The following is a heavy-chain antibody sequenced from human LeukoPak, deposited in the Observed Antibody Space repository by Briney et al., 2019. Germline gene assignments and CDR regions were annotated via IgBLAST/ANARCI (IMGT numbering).Heavy chain of an antibody. CDR2: IKQDGSEK. D-gene: IGHD1-1*01. Sequence: GGSLRLSCAASGFTFSSYWMSWVRQAPGKGLEWVANIKQDGSEKYYVDSVKGRFTISRDNAKNSLYLQMNSLRAEDTAVYYCARDPVPKNWNEDAFDIWGQGTMVTVSS. J-gene: IGHJ3*02. V-gene: IGHV3-7*01. CDR3: ARDPVPKNWNEDAFDI. CDR1: GFTFSSYW.